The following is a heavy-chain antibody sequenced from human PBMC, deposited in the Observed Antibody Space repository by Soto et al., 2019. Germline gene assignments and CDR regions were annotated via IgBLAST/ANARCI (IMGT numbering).Heavy chain of an antibody. J-gene: IGHJ5*02. CDR2: MYTKERT. CDR3: ARDDYTDGGNNWFDP. Sequence: SETLSLTCTVSGGSITNYYWSWIRQPAGKGLEWIGRMYTKERTNYNLSFKSRVTMSVDTSKNQFSLKLNAVTAADTAVYYCARDDYTDGGNNWFDPWGQGTLVTVSS. CDR1: GGSITNYY. V-gene: IGHV4-4*07. D-gene: IGHD3-16*01.